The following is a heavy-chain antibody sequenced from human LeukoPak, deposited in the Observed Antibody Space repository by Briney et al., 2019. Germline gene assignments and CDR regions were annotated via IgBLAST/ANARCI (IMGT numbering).Heavy chain of an antibody. J-gene: IGHJ4*02. Sequence: PGRSLRLSCAASGFTLTSYGMPWVRQAPGKGLRWGSRIKGDGSSTTYAASVKGRFTISRDNANNTLYLQMNSLRAEDTAVYYCSRGFGSESLLPFDYWGQGTLVTVSS. CDR3: SRGFGSESLLPFDY. D-gene: IGHD3-10*01. CDR2: IKGDGSST. CDR1: GFTLTSYG. V-gene: IGHV3-74*03.